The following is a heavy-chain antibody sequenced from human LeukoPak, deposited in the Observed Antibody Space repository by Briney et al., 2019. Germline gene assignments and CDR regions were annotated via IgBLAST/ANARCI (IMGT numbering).Heavy chain of an antibody. Sequence: GSLRLSCAASGFTFSNAWMSWVRQVPGRGPEWVANVNRDGSETYYLDSVKGRFTISKDNAKNSLYLQMNSLRAEDTALYHCARNNGMDVWGQGTTVIVSS. V-gene: IGHV3-7*03. CDR3: ARNNGMDV. CDR2: VNRDGSET. CDR1: GFTFSNAW. J-gene: IGHJ6*02.